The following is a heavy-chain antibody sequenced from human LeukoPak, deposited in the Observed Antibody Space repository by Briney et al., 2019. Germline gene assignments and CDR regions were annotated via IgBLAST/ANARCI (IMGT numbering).Heavy chain of an antibody. CDR1: GFTFSIHW. CDR3: TTSDCEY. J-gene: IGHJ4*02. CDR2: MKPDGNDK. Sequence: PGGSLRLSCAASGFTFSIHWMTWVRQAPGKGLEWVATMKPDGNDKYFVDSVKGRFTVSRDNAKTSLYLQMNSLRAEDTAIYYCTTSDCEYWGQGTLVTVSS. V-gene: IGHV3-7*03.